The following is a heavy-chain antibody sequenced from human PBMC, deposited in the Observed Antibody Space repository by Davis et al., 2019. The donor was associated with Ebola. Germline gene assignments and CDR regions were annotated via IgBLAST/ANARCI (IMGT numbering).Heavy chain of an antibody. CDR3: ARGPPDTAMADRPHDMDV. V-gene: IGHV3-66*01. D-gene: IGHD5-18*01. Sequence: GESLKISCAASGFTFSSYWMSWVRQAPGKGLEWVSVIYSGGSTYYADSVKGRFTISRDNSKNTLYLQMNSLRAEDTAVYYCARGPPDTAMADRPHDMDVWGQGTTVTVSS. CDR2: IYSGGST. CDR1: GFTFSSYW. J-gene: IGHJ6*02.